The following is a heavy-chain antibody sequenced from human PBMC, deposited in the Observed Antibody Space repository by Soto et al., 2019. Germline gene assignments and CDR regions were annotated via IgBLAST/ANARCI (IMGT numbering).Heavy chain of an antibody. CDR1: GGSISSGGYS. Sequence: PSETLSLTCAVSGGSISSGGYSWSWIRQPPGKGLEWIGYIYHSGSTYYNPSLKSRVTISVDRSKNQFSLKLSSVTAADTAVYYCARERYGDYSWWFDPWGQGTLVTVSS. CDR3: ARERYGDYSWWFDP. V-gene: IGHV4-30-2*01. CDR2: IYHSGST. D-gene: IGHD4-17*01. J-gene: IGHJ5*02.